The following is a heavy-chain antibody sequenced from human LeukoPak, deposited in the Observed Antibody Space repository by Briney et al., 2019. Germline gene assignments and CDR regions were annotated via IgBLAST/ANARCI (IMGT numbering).Heavy chain of an antibody. CDR3: ARVRIAATEGPFDY. J-gene: IGHJ4*02. V-gene: IGHV3-74*01. CDR2: INSDGSST. CDR1: GFTFSSHW. Sequence: QPGGSLRLSCAASGFTFSSHWMHWVPQAPGKGLVWVSRINSDGSSTSYADSVKGRFTISRDNAKNTLYLQMNSLRVEDTAVYYCARVRIAATEGPFDYWGQGTLVTVSS. D-gene: IGHD6-13*01.